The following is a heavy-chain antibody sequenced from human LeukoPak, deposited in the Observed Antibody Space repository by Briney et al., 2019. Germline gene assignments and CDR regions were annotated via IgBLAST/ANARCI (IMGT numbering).Heavy chain of an antibody. CDR3: ARVPPSLTTWFDP. Sequence: ASVKVSCKASGGTFSSYAISWVRQATGQGLEWMGWMNPNSGNTGYAQKFQGRVTMTRNTSISTAYMELSSLRSEDTAVYYCARVPPSLTTWFDPWGQGTLVTVSS. J-gene: IGHJ5*02. V-gene: IGHV1-8*02. CDR2: MNPNSGNT. CDR1: GGTFSSYA. D-gene: IGHD1-1*01.